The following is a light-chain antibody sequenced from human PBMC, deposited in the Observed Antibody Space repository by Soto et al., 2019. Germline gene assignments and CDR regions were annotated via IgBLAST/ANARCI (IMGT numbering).Light chain of an antibody. J-gene: IGKJ2*01. CDR3: MQALQTPYT. CDR1: QRLLHSNGNTF. Sequence: EIVMTQSPPSLTVTPGEPASISCRSSQRLLHSNGNTFLDWYLQKPGQSPQLLIYLGSNRASGVPDRVSGSEAGTDFTLKISRVEAEYVGVYYCMQALQTPYTFGQGTKLEIK. V-gene: IGKV2-28*01. CDR2: LGS.